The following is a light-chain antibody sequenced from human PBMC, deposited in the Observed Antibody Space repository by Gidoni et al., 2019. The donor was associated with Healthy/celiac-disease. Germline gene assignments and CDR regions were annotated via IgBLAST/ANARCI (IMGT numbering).Light chain of an antibody. J-gene: IGKJ1*01. CDR1: QSISSW. CDR2: DAS. V-gene: IGKV1-5*01. Sequence: DIQMTQSPSTLSASVGDRVTITCRASQSISSWLAWYQQKPGKAPKLLIYDASSLESGVPSRFSGSGSGTEFTLTISSLQPDDFATYYCKQYNSYSWTFXQGTKVEIK. CDR3: KQYNSYSWT.